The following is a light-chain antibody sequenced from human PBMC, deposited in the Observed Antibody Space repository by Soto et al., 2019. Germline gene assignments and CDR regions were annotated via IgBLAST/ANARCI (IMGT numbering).Light chain of an antibody. J-gene: IGKJ4*01. CDR3: QQADSFPPT. Sequence: DIQMTQSPSSVSASLGDRVTITCRASQGISFWLAWYQQKPGKAPKLLIYAASTLQSGVPSRFSGSGSGTYYTLTISSLQPEDFGTYYCQQADSFPPTFGGGTKVDNK. V-gene: IGKV1-12*01. CDR1: QGISFW. CDR2: AAS.